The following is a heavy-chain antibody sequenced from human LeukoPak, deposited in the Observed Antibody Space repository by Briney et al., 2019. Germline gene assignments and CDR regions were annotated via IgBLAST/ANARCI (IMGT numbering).Heavy chain of an antibody. CDR1: GFTFSSYG. D-gene: IGHD2-21*02. CDR2: ISYDGSNK. Sequence: GGSLRLSCAASGFTFSSYGMHWVRQAPGKGLEWVAVISYDGSNKYYADSVKGRFTISRDNSKNTLYLQMNSLKTEDTAVYYCTTDGPYCGGDCSNWGDYWGQGTLVTVSS. CDR3: TTDGPYCGGDCSNWGDY. V-gene: IGHV3-30*03. J-gene: IGHJ4*02.